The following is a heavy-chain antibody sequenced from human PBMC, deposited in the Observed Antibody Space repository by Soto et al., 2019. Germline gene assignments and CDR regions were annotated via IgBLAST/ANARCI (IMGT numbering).Heavy chain of an antibody. Sequence: ASVKVSCKVSGHTLTELSMHWVRQAPGKGLEWMGGFDPEDGETIYAQKFQGRVTMTEDTSTDTAYMELSSLRSEDTAVYYCATRHYYDSSGPLDYWGQGTLVTLSS. CDR2: FDPEDGET. J-gene: IGHJ4*02. CDR3: ATRHYYDSSGPLDY. V-gene: IGHV1-24*01. D-gene: IGHD3-22*01. CDR1: GHTLTELS.